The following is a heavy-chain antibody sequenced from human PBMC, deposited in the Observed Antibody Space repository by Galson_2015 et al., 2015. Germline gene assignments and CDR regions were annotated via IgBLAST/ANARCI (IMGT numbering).Heavy chain of an antibody. CDR3: ARGSRDVVFGVAIYFPFNI. J-gene: IGHJ3*02. CDR1: GDSISRSSYF. V-gene: IGHV4-39*07. Sequence: ETLSLTCTVSGDSISRSSYFWGWIRQSPGKGLEWIGEINHSGSTKYNPSLESRVSISVDTSKNQFSLRLTSVAAADTAVYYCARGSRDVVFGVAIYFPFNIWGQGTTVTVSS. D-gene: IGHD3-3*01. CDR2: INHSGST.